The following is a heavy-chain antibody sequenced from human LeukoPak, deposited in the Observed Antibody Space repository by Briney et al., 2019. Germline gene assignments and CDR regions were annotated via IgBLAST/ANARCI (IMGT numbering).Heavy chain of an antibody. CDR2: ISYDGSNK. V-gene: IGHV3-30*18. J-gene: IGHJ4*02. Sequence: GGSLRLSCAASGFTFSSYGTHWVRQAPGKGLEWVAVISYDGSNKYYADSVKGRFTISRDNSKNTLYLQMNSLRAEDTAVYYCAKDLGYSYGFGVDYWGQGTLVTVSS. CDR1: GFTFSSYG. D-gene: IGHD5-18*01. CDR3: AKDLGYSYGFGVDY.